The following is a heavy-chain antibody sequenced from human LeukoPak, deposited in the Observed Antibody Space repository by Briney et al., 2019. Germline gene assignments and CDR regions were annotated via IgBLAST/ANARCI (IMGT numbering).Heavy chain of an antibody. J-gene: IGHJ4*02. CDR2: INPSSGGT. V-gene: IGHV1-2*02. Sequence: ASVKVSCKASGYTFSDYFVQWVRQAPGQGLEWMGWINPSSGGTKYAQKFQGRVTMTRDTSITTVYMELSSLRSDDTALYYCARALYSNNWYGFDCWGQGSLVTVSS. CDR3: ARALYSNNWYGFDC. CDR1: GYTFSDYF. D-gene: IGHD6-13*01.